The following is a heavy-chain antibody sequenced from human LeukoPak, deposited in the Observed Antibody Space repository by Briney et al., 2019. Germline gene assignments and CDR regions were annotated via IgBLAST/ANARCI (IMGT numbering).Heavy chain of an antibody. CDR2: FSATDGSA. CDR3: ANSNWFDP. J-gene: IGHJ5*02. V-gene: IGHV3-23*01. Sequence: PGGSLRLSCAASGITVSNYGMTWVRQAPGKGLEWVSAFSATDGSAQYADSVRGRFSISRDNSKNSLYLQMNSLGDEDTAVYYCANSNWFDPWGQGTLVTVSS. CDR1: GITVSNYG.